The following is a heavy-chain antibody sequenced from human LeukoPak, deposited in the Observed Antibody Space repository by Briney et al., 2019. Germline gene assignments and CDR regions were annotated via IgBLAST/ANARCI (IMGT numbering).Heavy chain of an antibody. CDR1: GYTVTSYY. V-gene: IGHV1-46*01. J-gene: IGHJ6*02. D-gene: IGHD2-2*01. CDR2: VNPSSISA. Sequence: GASVKVSCKASGYTVTSYYMHWVRQAPEQGLEWMGIVNPSSISASYAQKFQGRVTMTRDTSTSTVSMELSSLRSDDTAVYYCASVYQHGMDVWGQGTTVTVSS. CDR3: ASVYQHGMDV.